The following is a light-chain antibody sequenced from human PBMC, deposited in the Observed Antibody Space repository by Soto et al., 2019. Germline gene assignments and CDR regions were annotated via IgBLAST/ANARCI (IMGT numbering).Light chain of an antibody. Sequence: EILMTQSSATLSVSPGERVTLSCRASQSISSNLAWYQQKPGQAPRLLIYGASTRATGIPARFSGSGSGTEFTLSISSLQSEDFAVYYCQQYNNWPRTFGQGTKVDIK. CDR1: QSISSN. CDR3: QQYNNWPRT. J-gene: IGKJ1*01. CDR2: GAS. V-gene: IGKV3-15*01.